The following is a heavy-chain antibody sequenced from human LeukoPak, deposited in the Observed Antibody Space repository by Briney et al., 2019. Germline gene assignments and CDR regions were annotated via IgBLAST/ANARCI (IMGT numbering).Heavy chain of an antibody. D-gene: IGHD5-24*01. J-gene: IGHJ4*02. V-gene: IGHV3-30-3*01. Sequence: GGSLRLSCAASGFTFSSYAMHWVRQAPGKGLEWVAVISYDGSNKYYADSVKGRFTISRDNSKNTLYLQMNSLRAEDTAVYYCASGDGYTRSFDYWGQGTLVTVSS. CDR2: ISYDGSNK. CDR1: GFTFSSYA. CDR3: ASGDGYTRSFDY.